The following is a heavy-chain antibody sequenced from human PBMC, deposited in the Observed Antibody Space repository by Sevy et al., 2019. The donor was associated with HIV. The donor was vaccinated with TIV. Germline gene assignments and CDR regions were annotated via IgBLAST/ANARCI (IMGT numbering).Heavy chain of an antibody. V-gene: IGHV3-49*03. D-gene: IGHD4-4*01. CDR1: GFTFGDYA. CDR3: TRSHSNYVSLFDY. J-gene: IGHJ4*02. CDR2: IRSKAYGGTT. Sequence: GGSLRLSCIASGFTFGDYAMSWFRQAPGKGLEWVGFIRSKAYGGTTEYAASVKGRFTISRDDSKSIAYLQMNSLKTEDTAVYYCTRSHSNYVSLFDYWGQGTLVTVSS.